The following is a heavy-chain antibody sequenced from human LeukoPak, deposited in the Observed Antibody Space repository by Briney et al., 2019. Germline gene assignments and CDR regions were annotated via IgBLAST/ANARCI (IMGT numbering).Heavy chain of an antibody. CDR3: ARAVQPGYYDSSGYYYYYYYMDV. CDR2: IYYSGST. CDR1: GGSISSYY. Sequence: SETLSLTCTVSGGSISSYYWSWIRQPPGKGLEWIGYIYYSGSTNYNPSLKSRVTISVDTSKNQFSLKLSSVTAADTAVYYCARAVQPGYYDSSGYYYYYYYMDVWGKGTTVTVSS. V-gene: IGHV4-59*12. D-gene: IGHD3-22*01. J-gene: IGHJ6*03.